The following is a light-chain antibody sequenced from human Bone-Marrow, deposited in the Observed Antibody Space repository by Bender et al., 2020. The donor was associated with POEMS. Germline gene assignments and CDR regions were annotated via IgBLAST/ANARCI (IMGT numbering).Light chain of an antibody. Sequence: QSALPQPRSVSGSPGQSVTISCTGTTSDVGSYNLVSWYQQHPGKAPKLLIYEGSKRPSGVSNRFSGSKSGNTASLTISGLQTEDEADYYCCSYAGSDTFVFGTGTKVTVL. CDR2: EGS. J-gene: IGLJ1*01. V-gene: IGLV2-23*01. CDR3: CSYAGSDTFV. CDR1: TSDVGSYNL.